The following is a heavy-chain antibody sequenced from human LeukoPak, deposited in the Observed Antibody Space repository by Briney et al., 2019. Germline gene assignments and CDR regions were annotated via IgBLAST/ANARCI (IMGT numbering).Heavy chain of an antibody. CDR2: IIPIFGTA. Sequence: SVKVSCTASGGTFSSYAISWVRQAPGQGLEWMGGIIPIFGTANYAQKFQGRVTITADESTSTAYMELSSLRSEDTAVYYCASLSLDPQKKWLGYFDYWGQGTLVTVSS. J-gene: IGHJ4*02. CDR3: ASLSLDPQKKWLGYFDY. D-gene: IGHD6-19*01. CDR1: GGTFSSYA. V-gene: IGHV1-69*13.